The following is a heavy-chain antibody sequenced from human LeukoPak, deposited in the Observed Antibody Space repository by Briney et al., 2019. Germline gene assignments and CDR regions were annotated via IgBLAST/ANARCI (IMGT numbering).Heavy chain of an antibody. CDR3: ARAYYLELPYYFNY. J-gene: IGHJ4*02. D-gene: IGHD1-7*01. CDR1: GGSISGKY. V-gene: IGHV4-59*01. CDR2: IYYSGTT. Sequence: PSETLSLTCTVSGGSISGKYWSWIRQTPRKGLEWVGYIYYSGTTKYNPSLKSRVTISVDTSKNQFSLKVRSVTTADTAVYYCARAYYLELPYYFNYWGQGTLVNVSS.